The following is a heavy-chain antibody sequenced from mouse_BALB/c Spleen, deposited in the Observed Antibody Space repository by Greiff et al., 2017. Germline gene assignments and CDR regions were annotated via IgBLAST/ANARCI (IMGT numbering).Heavy chain of an antibody. CDR2: FYPGSGSI. V-gene: IGHV1-62-2*01. CDR1: GYTFTEYI. Sequence: VQLQESGAELVKPGASVKLSCKASGYTFTEYIIHWVKQRSGQGLEWIGWFYPGSGSIKYNEKFKDKATLTADKSSSTVYMELSRLTSEDSAVYFCARHGYGNYGIYYAMDYWGQGTSVTVSS. CDR3: ARHGYGNYGIYYAMDY. J-gene: IGHJ4*01. D-gene: IGHD2-1*01.